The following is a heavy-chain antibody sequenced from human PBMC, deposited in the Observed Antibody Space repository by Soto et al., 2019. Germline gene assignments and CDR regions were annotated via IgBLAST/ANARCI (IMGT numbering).Heavy chain of an antibody. CDR3: ARAHRDSSGYYHWFDP. V-gene: IGHV3-33*01. J-gene: IGHJ5*02. Sequence: GGSLRLSCAASASGFTFSGYGMHWFRQAPGKGLEWVAVIWYDGSNIHYADSVKGRFTISRDNSKNTLYLQMNSLRAEDTAMYYCARAHRDSSGYYHWFDPWGPGTLVTVSS. D-gene: IGHD3-22*01. CDR1: GFTFSGYG. CDR2: IWYDGSNI.